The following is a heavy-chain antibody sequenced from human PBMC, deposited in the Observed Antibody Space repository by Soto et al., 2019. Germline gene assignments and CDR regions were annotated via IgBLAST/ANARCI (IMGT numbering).Heavy chain of an antibody. CDR1: GFDFNTYG. V-gene: IGHV3-30*18. Sequence: QVQLVQSGGGVVQPGRSLRLSCAASGFDFNTYGLHWVRQAPGKGLEWVAGISFDGGNQYYADSMKGRFTISRDKSNNTLFLQMNSLGAEDTATYYCAKDSSITAAGSGGWFDPWGQGTLVIVSS. CDR2: ISFDGGNQ. J-gene: IGHJ5*02. CDR3: AKDSSITAAGSGGWFDP. D-gene: IGHD6-13*01.